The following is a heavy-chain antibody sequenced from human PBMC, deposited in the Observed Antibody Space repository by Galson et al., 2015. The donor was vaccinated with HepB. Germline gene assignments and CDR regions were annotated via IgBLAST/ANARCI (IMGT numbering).Heavy chain of an antibody. D-gene: IGHD2-2*02. V-gene: IGHV3-21*01. CDR2: ISSSSSYI. J-gene: IGHJ5*02. Sequence: SLRLSCAASGFTFSSYSMNWVRQAPGKGLEWVSSISSSSSYIYYADSVKGRFTISRDNAKNSLYLQMNSLRAEDTAVYYCARDSAIRTGWFDPWGQGTLVTVSS. CDR3: ARDSAIRTGWFDP. CDR1: GFTFSSYS.